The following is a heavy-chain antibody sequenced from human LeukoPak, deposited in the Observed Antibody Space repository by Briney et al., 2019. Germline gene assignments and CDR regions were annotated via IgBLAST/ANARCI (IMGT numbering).Heavy chain of an antibody. J-gene: IGHJ4*02. Sequence: AASVKVSCKASGYTFTSYGISWVRQAPGQGLEWMGWINPNSGGTNYAQKFQGRVTMTRDTSISTAYMELSRLRSDDTAVYYCAREPIDPTGDYWGQGTLVTVSS. CDR1: GYTFTSYG. CDR3: AREPIDPTGDY. CDR2: INPNSGGT. D-gene: IGHD1-14*01. V-gene: IGHV1-2*02.